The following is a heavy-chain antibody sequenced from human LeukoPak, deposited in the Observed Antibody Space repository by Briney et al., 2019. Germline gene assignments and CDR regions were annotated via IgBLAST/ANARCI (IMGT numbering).Heavy chain of an antibody. D-gene: IGHD3-10*01. Sequence: PSETLSLTCTVAGGSISSGSYYWSWIRQPAGKGLEWIGRIYTSGSTNYNPSLKSRVTMSVDTSKNQFSLKLSSVTAADTAVYYCAGDYGSGSPYYFDYWGQGTLVTVSS. J-gene: IGHJ4*02. CDR3: AGDYGSGSPYYFDY. CDR2: IYTSGST. V-gene: IGHV4-61*02. CDR1: GGSISSGSYY.